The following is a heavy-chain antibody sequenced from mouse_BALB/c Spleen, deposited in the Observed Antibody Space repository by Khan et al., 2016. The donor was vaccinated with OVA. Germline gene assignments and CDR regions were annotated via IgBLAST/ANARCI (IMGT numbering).Heavy chain of an antibody. CDR1: GFSLTSYG. Sequence: QVQLQQSGPGLVAPSQSLSITCTVSGFSLTSYGVHWVRQPPGKGLEWLGVIRAGGSPNYNSALMSRLSISKDNSKSQIFLKMNSLQTDDTAMDYCARLEDVWGQGTTLTVSS. J-gene: IGHJ2*01. V-gene: IGHV2-9*02. CDR3: ARLEDV. CDR2: IRAGGSP.